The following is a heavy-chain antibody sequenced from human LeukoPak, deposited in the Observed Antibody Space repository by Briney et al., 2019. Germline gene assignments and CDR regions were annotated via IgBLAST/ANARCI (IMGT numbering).Heavy chain of an antibody. Sequence: PSQTLSLTCAISGDSVSSNSAAWNWIRQSPSRGLEWLGRTYYRSKWYNDYAVSVKSRITINPDTSKNQFSLQLNSVTPEDTAVYYRAKDTYYYGSGSYYNGIDYWGQGTLVTVSS. J-gene: IGHJ4*02. D-gene: IGHD3-10*01. CDR1: GDSVSSNSAA. CDR3: AKDTYYYGSGSYYNGIDY. CDR2: TYYRSKWYN. V-gene: IGHV6-1*01.